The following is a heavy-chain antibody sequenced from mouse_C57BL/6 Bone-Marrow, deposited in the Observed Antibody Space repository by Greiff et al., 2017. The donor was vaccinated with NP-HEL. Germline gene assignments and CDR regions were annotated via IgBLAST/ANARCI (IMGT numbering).Heavy chain of an antibody. Sequence: ESGPGLVKPSQSLSLTCSVTGYSITSGYYWNWIRQFPGNKLEWMGYISYDGSNNYNPSLKNRISITRDTSKNQFFLKLNSVTTEDTATYYCARGGTTVSFDYWGQGTTLTVSS. CDR1: GYSITSGYY. D-gene: IGHD1-1*01. J-gene: IGHJ2*01. V-gene: IGHV3-6*01. CDR2: ISYDGSN. CDR3: ARGGTTVSFDY.